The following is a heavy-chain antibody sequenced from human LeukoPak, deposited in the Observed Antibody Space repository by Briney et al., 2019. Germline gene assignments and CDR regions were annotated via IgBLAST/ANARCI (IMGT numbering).Heavy chain of an antibody. J-gene: IGHJ4*02. CDR2: ISSTSSTI. V-gene: IGHV3-48*02. CDR3: ARSGNYDW. Sequence: GGSLRLSCAASGFTLSTYSMTWVRQAPGKGLEWVSYISSTSSTIYYADSVKGRFTISRDNAKKSLYLQMNSLRDEDTAVYYCARSGNYDWWGQGTLVTVSS. CDR1: GFTLSTYS. D-gene: IGHD1-1*01.